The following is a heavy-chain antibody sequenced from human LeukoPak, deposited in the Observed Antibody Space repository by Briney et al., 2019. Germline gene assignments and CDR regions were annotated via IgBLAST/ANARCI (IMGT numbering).Heavy chain of an antibody. CDR2: FDPEEGER. CDR3: ARDQGIGAAGFDF. J-gene: IGHJ4*02. CDR1: GYRLTEVF. D-gene: IGHD3-16*01. V-gene: IGHV1-24*01. Sequence: GASVTVSCKVSGYRLTEVFIHWVGQAPGEGLEWMGGFDPEEGERLYARKFQGRVTMTEDTSTDTAYMELSTLRFEDTAVYYCARDQGIGAAGFDFWGQGTLVTVSS.